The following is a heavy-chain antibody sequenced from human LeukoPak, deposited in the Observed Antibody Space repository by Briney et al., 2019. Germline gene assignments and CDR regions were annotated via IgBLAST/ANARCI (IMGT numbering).Heavy chain of an antibody. CDR2: IYSGGNT. V-gene: IGHV3-66*04. J-gene: IGHJ4*02. Sequence: PGGSLRLSCAASGFTVSINYMSWVRQAPGKGLEWVSVIYSGGNTYYADSVKGRFTISRDNSKNTVYLQMNSLRAEDTAVYYCARHQKGSSHFDYWGQGTLVTVSS. CDR1: GFTVSINY. CDR3: ARHQKGSSHFDY. D-gene: IGHD6-13*01.